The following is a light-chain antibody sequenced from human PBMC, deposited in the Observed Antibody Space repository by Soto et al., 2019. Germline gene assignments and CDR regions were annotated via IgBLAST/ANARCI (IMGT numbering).Light chain of an antibody. Sequence: QSALTQPPSASGSPGQSVTISCTGTSSDVGGDNYVSWYQQHPGKVPKLMVYEVNKRPSGVPDRFSGSKSGNTASLTVSGVQAEDEAEYYCLSYASGTKVFGTGTKVTVL. CDR1: SSDVGGDNY. CDR2: EVN. CDR3: LSYASGTKV. J-gene: IGLJ1*01. V-gene: IGLV2-8*01.